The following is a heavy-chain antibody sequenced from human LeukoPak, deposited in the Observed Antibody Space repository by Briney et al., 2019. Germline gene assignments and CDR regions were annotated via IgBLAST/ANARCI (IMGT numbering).Heavy chain of an antibody. CDR1: GFTFSSYW. Sequence: GGSLRLSCAASGFTFSSYWMSWVRQAPGKGLEWVANIKQDGSEKYYVDSVKGRFTISRDNAKNTLYLQMNSLRAEDTALYYCARNTAITNYWYFDLWGRGTLVTVSS. V-gene: IGHV3-7*03. D-gene: IGHD3-3*01. J-gene: IGHJ2*01. CDR2: IKQDGSEK. CDR3: ARNTAITNYWYFDL.